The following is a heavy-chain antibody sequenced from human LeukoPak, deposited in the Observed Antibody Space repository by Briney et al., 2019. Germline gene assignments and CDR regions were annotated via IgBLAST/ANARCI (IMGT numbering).Heavy chain of an antibody. CDR1: GGSISSYY. J-gene: IGHJ4*02. CDR3: ARSVDTSMVGDY. Sequence: SETLSLTCTVSGGSISSYYWSWVRQPAGKGLEWIGRIFTSGITNYNPSLKSRVTMSADTSKNQFSLKLSSVTAADTAVYYCARSVDTSMVGDYWGQGTLVTVSS. D-gene: IGHD5-18*01. CDR2: IFTSGIT. V-gene: IGHV4-4*07.